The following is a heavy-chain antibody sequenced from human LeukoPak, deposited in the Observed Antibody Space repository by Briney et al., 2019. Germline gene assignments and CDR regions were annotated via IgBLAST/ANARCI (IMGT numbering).Heavy chain of an antibody. J-gene: IGHJ6*03. D-gene: IGHD4-11*01. CDR3: ARTSHDYSNYDYYYYYMDV. Sequence: GESLKISCKGSGYSFTSYWIGWVRQMPGKGLEWMGIIYPGDSDTRYSPSFQGQVTISADKSISTAYLQWSSLKASDTAMYYCARTSHDYSNYDYYYYYMDVWGKGTTVTIYS. CDR1: GYSFTSYW. V-gene: IGHV5-51*01. CDR2: IYPGDSDT.